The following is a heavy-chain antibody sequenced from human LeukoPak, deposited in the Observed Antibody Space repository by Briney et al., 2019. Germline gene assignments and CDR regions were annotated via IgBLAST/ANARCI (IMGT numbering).Heavy chain of an antibody. J-gene: IGHJ4*02. CDR3: ARTCRYDILTGIDY. CDR1: GLIFADYG. Sequence: RPGGSLRLSCAASGLIFADYGMTWVRQAPGKGLEWVSGINWNGGSTGYADSVKGRFTISRDNAKNSLYLQMNSLRAEDMALYYCARTCRYDILTGIDYWGQGTLVTVSS. V-gene: IGHV3-20*04. D-gene: IGHD3-9*01. CDR2: INWNGGST.